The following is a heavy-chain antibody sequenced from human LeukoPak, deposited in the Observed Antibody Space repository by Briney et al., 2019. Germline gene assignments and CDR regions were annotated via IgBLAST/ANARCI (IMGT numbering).Heavy chain of an antibody. CDR3: ARERGGYSGYGEDFDY. Sequence: SETLSLTCTVSSGSISSSYWSWIRQPPGKGLEWIGYIYYSGSTNYNPSLKSRVTISVDTSKNQFSLKLSSVTAADTAVYYCARERGGYSGYGEDFDYWGQGTLVTVSS. V-gene: IGHV4-59*01. CDR1: SGSISSSY. CDR2: IYYSGST. J-gene: IGHJ4*02. D-gene: IGHD5-12*01.